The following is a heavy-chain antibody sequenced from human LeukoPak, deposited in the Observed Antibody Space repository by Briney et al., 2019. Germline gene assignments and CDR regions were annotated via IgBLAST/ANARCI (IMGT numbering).Heavy chain of an antibody. V-gene: IGHV3-48*04. CDR2: ISSSSSTI. D-gene: IGHD3-10*01. Sequence: GGSLRLSCAASGFTFSSYSMNWVRQAPGKGLEWVSYISSSSSTIYYADSVKGRFTISRDNAKNSLYLQMNSLRAEDTAVYYCARDYPTPYYGSGVFDYWGQGTLVTVSS. J-gene: IGHJ4*02. CDR1: GFTFSSYS. CDR3: ARDYPTPYYGSGVFDY.